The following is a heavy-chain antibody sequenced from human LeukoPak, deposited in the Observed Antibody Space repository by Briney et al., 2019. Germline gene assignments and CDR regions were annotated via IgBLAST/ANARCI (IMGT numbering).Heavy chain of an antibody. D-gene: IGHD4-4*01. CDR2: IYSGGST. J-gene: IGHJ4*02. CDR3: ARSNSTVTELYLFDY. V-gene: IGHV3-53*01. Sequence: PGGSLRLSCAASGFTFSSYAMSWVRQAPGKGLEWVSVIYSGGSTYYADSVKGRFTISRDNSKNTLYLQMNSLRAEDTAVYYCARSNSTVTELYLFDYWGQGTLVTVSS. CDR1: GFTFSSYA.